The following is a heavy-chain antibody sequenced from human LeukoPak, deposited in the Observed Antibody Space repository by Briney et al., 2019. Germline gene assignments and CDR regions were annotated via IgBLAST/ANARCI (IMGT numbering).Heavy chain of an antibody. D-gene: IGHD4-17*01. CDR2: ISWNSGSI. Sequence: GRSLRLSCAASGFTFDDYAMHWVRQAPGKGLEWVSGISWNSGSIGYADSVKGRFTISRDNAKNSLYLQMNGLRAEDTALYYCAKDLLPSTTWDAFDIWGQGTMVTVSS. V-gene: IGHV3-9*01. J-gene: IGHJ3*02. CDR1: GFTFDDYA. CDR3: AKDLLPSTTWDAFDI.